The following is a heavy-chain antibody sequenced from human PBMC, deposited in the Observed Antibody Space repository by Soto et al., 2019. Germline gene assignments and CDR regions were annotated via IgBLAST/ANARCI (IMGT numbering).Heavy chain of an antibody. CDR2: IKQDGSEK. CDR3: ARDYQHDSSGYYPYYYYYYGMDV. J-gene: IGHJ6*02. Sequence: GGSLRLSCAASGFPFSIYWMSLVRQSPGKGLEWVANIKQDGSEKYYVDSVKGRFTISRDNAKNSLYLQMNSLRAEDTAVYYCARDYQHDSSGYYPYYYYYYGMDVWDHGLTVTVSS. D-gene: IGHD3-22*01. V-gene: IGHV3-7*03. CDR1: GFPFSIYW.